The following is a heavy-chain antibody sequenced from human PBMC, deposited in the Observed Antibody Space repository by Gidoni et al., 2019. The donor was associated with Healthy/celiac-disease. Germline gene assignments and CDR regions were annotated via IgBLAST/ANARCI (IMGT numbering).Heavy chain of an antibody. Sequence: EVQLVESGGGLVKPRGSLRLPRAAPGFSLNSYSMNWVRQAPGKGLEWGSSNSSSSSYIYYADSVKGRFTISRDNAKNSLYLQMNSLRAEDTAVYYCARVGPIVGATPFDYWGQGTLVTVSS. J-gene: IGHJ4*02. CDR1: GFSLNSYS. CDR2: NSSSSSYI. D-gene: IGHD1-26*01. V-gene: IGHV3-21*01. CDR3: ARVGPIVGATPFDY.